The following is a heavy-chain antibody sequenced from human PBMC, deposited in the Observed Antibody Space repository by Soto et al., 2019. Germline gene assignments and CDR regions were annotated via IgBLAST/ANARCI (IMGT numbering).Heavy chain of an antibody. CDR3: ARRDFWSGYYTGWFDP. V-gene: IGHV4-34*01. Sequence: SETLSLTCAVYGGPFSGYYWSWIRQPPGKGLEWIGQINHGGSTNYNPSLKSRLTISIDTSKNQFSLTLSSVTAADTAVYYCARRDFWSGYYTGWFDPRGQGTLVTVPS. CDR1: GGPFSGYY. CDR2: INHGGST. J-gene: IGHJ5*02. D-gene: IGHD3-3*01.